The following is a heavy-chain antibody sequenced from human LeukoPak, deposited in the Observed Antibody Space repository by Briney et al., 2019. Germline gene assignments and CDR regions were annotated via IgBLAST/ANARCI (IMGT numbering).Heavy chain of an antibody. D-gene: IGHD6-13*01. CDR1: GGSLSSYY. J-gene: IGHJ4*02. CDR2: IYHSGST. CDR3: VREPAMVAAAGLDY. Sequence: PSETLSLTCTVSGGSLSSYYWGWIRQPPGKGLEWIGSIYHSGSTYYNPSLKSRVTISVDTSKNQLSLKLSSVTAADTALYYCVREPAMVAAAGLDYWGQGTLVTVSS. V-gene: IGHV4-38-2*02.